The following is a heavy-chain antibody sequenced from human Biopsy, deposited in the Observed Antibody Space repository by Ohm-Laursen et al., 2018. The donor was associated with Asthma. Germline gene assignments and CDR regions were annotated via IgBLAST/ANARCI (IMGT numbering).Heavy chain of an antibody. CDR2: INAGNGNT. CDR3: ARPSPNRDILYYYYHMDV. D-gene: IGHD3-3*02. Sequence: ASVKVSCKASGYTFINYAIHWVRQAPGQRLEWMGWINAGNGNTKYSEKFQGRVTITRDTSASTAYMDLSSLRSEDTAVYYCARPSPNRDILYYYYHMDVWGQGTTVIVSS. CDR1: GYTFINYA. J-gene: IGHJ6*02. V-gene: IGHV1-3*01.